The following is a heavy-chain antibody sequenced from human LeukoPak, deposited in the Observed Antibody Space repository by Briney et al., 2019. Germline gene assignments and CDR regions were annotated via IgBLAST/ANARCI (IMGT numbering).Heavy chain of an antibody. D-gene: IGHD3-9*01. CDR1: GYTFTGHY. J-gene: IGHJ4*02. CDR2: IHPNSGAT. CDR3: ARDDDWGPDY. Sequence: ASVKVSCKASGYTFTGHYMHWIRQARGQGLEWMGWIHPNSGATHYNQKLQGRVTMTSDTSIDTVYMELTSLIYDDTAVYYCARDDDWGPDYWGQGTLVTVSS. V-gene: IGHV1-2*02.